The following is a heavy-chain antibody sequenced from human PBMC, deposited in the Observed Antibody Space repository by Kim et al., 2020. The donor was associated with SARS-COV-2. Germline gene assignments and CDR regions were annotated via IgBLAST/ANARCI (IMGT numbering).Heavy chain of an antibody. J-gene: IGHJ4*02. CDR3: ARRVVVAATEYYFDY. V-gene: IGHV5-51*01. Sequence: GESLKISCKGSGYSFTSYWIGWVRQMPGKGLEWMGIIYPGDSDTRYSPSFQGQVTISADKSISTAYLQWSSLKASDTAMYYCARRVVVAATEYYFDYWGQGTLVTVSS. D-gene: IGHD2-15*01. CDR2: IYPGDSDT. CDR1: GYSFTSYW.